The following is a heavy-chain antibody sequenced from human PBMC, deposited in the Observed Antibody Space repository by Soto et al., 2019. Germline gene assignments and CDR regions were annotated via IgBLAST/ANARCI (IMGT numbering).Heavy chain of an antibody. V-gene: IGHV3-33*01. D-gene: IGHD5-12*01. Sequence: QVQLVESGGGVVQPGRSLRLSCAASGFTFSSYGMHWVRQAPGKGLEWVAVIWYDGSNKYYADSVKGRFTISRDNSKNTLYLQMNSLRAEDTAVYYCARGGYDSYYYYGMDVWGQGTTVTVSS. CDR3: ARGGYDSYYYYGMDV. CDR1: GFTFSSYG. J-gene: IGHJ6*02. CDR2: IWYDGSNK.